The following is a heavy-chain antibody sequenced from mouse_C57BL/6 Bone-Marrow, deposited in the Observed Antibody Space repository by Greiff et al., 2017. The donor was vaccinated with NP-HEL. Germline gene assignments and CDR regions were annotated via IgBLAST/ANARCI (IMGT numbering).Heavy chain of an antibody. CDR3: AKKKGGLGTYWYFDV. CDR1: GFSLTSYG. Sequence: VMLVESGPGLVQPSQSLSITCTVSGFSLTSYGVHWVRQSPGKGLEWLGVIWRGGSTDYNAAFMSRLSITKDNSKSQVFFKMNSLQADDTAIYYCAKKKGGLGTYWYFDVWGTGTTVTVSS. CDR2: IWRGGST. V-gene: IGHV2-5*01. J-gene: IGHJ1*03. D-gene: IGHD1-1*02.